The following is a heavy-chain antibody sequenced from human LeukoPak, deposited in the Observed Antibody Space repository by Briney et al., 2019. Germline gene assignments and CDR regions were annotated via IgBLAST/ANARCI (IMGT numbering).Heavy chain of an antibody. J-gene: IGHJ5*02. D-gene: IGHD3-22*01. V-gene: IGHV4-4*07. CDR1: GGSLSSYY. CDR2: IYSSGST. Sequence: SETLSLTCTVSGGSLSSYYWSWIRQPAGKGLEWIGRIYSSGSTTSNPSLKSRVTMSVDTSKSQVSLKLSSVTAADTAVYYCARDRGFYDTSGYYSNWFDPWGQGTLVTVSS. CDR3: ARDRGFYDTSGYYSNWFDP.